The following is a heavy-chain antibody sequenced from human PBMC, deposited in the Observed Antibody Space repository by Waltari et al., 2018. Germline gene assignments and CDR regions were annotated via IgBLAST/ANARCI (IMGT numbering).Heavy chain of an antibody. J-gene: IGHJ6*02. CDR2: ISTRGST. CDR3: ARAVKVINGMDV. Sequence: QVQLQESGPGLVKPSQTLSLTCPVSGGSIRSGSYYWSWIRQPAGKGLEWIGYISTRGSTSYTPTLKSRDTISVDTSKNQFTLKLSSVTAADTAVYYCARAVKVINGMDVWGQGTTVTVSS. V-gene: IGHV4-61*09. D-gene: IGHD3-10*01. CDR1: GGSIRSGSYY.